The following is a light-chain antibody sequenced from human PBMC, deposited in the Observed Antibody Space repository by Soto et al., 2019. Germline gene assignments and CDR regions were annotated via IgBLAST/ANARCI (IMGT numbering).Light chain of an antibody. V-gene: IGLV2-11*01. CDR2: DVS. CDR3: CSSAGTYTYV. J-gene: IGLJ1*01. CDR1: NSNLGDYNY. Sequence: QSALTQPRSVSGSPGQSVAISCTGTNSNLGDYNYFSWYQQHPGKATQLMISDVSKLPSGVPDRFSGSRSGNTAALPISGLQAEDEADYYCCSSAGTYTYVFGTGTKVTVL.